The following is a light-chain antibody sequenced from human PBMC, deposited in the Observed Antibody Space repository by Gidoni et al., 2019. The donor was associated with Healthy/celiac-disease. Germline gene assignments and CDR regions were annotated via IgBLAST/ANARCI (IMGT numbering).Light chain of an antibody. CDR3: QQYYSTPPT. CDR1: QNVLYSSNNKNY. CDR2: WAS. V-gene: IGKV4-1*01. Sequence: DIVMTQSPDSLAMSLGERATINCKSSQNVLYSSNNKNYLAWYQQRPGQPPKLRIYWASTRESGVPDRFSGSGSGTDFTLTISGLQAEDVAVYYCQQYYSTPPTFXGXTKVXIK. J-gene: IGKJ4*01.